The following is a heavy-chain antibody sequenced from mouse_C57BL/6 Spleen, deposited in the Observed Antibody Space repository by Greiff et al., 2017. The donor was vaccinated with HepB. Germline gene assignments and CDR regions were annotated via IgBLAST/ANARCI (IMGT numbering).Heavy chain of an antibody. CDR1: GYSITSGYY. Sequence: EVKLQESGPGLVKPSQSLSLTCSVTGYSITSGYYWNWIRQFPGNKLEWMGYISYDGSNNYNPSLKNRISITRDTSKNQFFLKLNSVTTEDTATYYCARDRGYSNYGYWGQGTTLTVSS. D-gene: IGHD2-5*01. CDR2: ISYDGSN. J-gene: IGHJ2*01. CDR3: ARDRGYSNYGY. V-gene: IGHV3-6*01.